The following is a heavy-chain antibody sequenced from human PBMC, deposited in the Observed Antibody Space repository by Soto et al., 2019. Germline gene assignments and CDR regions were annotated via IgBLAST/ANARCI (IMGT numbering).Heavy chain of an antibody. CDR3: AMYYYDRSGPVVDAYDI. D-gene: IGHD3-22*01. Sequence: VKVSCKASGYTFTSYGISWVRQAPGQGLEWMGWISAYNGNTNYAQKLQGRVTMTTDTSTSTAYMELRSLRSDDTAVYYCAMYYYDRSGPVVDAYDIWGQGTMVTVSS. J-gene: IGHJ3*02. V-gene: IGHV1-18*01. CDR1: GYTFTSYG. CDR2: ISAYNGNT.